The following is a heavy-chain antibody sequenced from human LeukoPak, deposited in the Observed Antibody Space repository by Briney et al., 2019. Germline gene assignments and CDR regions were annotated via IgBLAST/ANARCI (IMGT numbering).Heavy chain of an antibody. CDR1: GFTFSSYA. V-gene: IGHV3-23*01. CDR3: AKASAMIVVVSKYFDY. J-gene: IGHJ4*02. D-gene: IGHD3-22*01. CDR2: ISGSGGST. Sequence: QPGGSLRLSCAASGFTFSSYAMSWVRQAPGKVLEWVSAISGSGGSTYYADSVKGRFTISRDNSKNTLYLQMNSLRAEDTAVYYCAKASAMIVVVSKYFDYWGQGTLVTVSS.